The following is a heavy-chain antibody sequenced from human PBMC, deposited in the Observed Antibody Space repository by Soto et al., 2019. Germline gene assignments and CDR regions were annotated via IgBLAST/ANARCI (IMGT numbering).Heavy chain of an antibody. CDR1: GFSFSSYG. CDR3: AKNPDRGKLYFDV. CDR2: ISSGAIEK. J-gene: IGHJ2*01. V-gene: IGHV3-30*18. Sequence: QVHLVGSGGGVVQPGRSLRLSCAASGFSFSSYGMHWVRQTPDKGLEWVAAISSGAIEKYYSDSVRGRFTISRDNSTITLYLEMNSPSDEDTAMYYWAKNPDRGKLYFDVWGRGTQVTVS.